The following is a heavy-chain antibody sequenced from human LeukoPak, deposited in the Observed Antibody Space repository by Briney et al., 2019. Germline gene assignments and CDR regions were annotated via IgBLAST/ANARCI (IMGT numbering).Heavy chain of an antibody. Sequence: PGGSLRLSCAASGFTFSSYGMHWVRQAPGKGLEWVAVIWYDGSNKYYADSVKGRFTISRDNSKNTLYLQMNSLRAEDTAVYYCAKDIRYSSSSGCDYWGQGTLVTVSS. V-gene: IGHV3-33*06. CDR1: GFTFSSYG. CDR3: AKDIRYSSSSGCDY. D-gene: IGHD6-6*01. CDR2: IWYDGSNK. J-gene: IGHJ4*02.